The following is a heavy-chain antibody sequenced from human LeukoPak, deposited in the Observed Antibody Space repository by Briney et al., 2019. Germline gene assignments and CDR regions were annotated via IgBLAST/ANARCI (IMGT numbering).Heavy chain of an antibody. J-gene: IGHJ6*02. CDR3: ARDSSSSDYYYYYGMDV. CDR2: ISSSGSTI. D-gene: IGHD6-6*01. CDR1: GFTFSSYE. V-gene: IGHV3-48*03. Sequence: GGSLRLSCAAYGFTFSSYEMNWVRQGPGKGLEWVSYISSSGSTIYYADSVKGRFTISRDNAKNSLYLQMNSLRAEDTAVYYCARDSSSSDYYYYYGMDVWGQGTTVTVSS.